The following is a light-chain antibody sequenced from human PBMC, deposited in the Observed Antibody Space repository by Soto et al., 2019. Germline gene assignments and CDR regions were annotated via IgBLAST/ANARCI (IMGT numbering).Light chain of an antibody. CDR3: QQYGSSPPLT. V-gene: IGKV3-20*01. J-gene: IGKJ4*01. Sequence: EIVLTQSPGTLSFSPGERATLSWRASQSVSSSYLAWYQQKPGQAPRLLIYGASSRATGIPDRFSGSGSGTDFTLTISRLEPEDFAVYYCQQYGSSPPLTFGGGTKVDIK. CDR2: GAS. CDR1: QSVSSSY.